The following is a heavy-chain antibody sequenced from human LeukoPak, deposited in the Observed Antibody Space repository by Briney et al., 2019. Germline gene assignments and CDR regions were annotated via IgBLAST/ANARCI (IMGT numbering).Heavy chain of an antibody. CDR1: GFTFSSYA. CDR2: TSSDGGAT. J-gene: IGHJ4*02. Sequence: GGSLRLSCAASGFTFSSYAMSWVRQSPGQGLEWVSSTSSDGGATYYSNSVKGRFTISRDNSRNTLYLQMNSLRAEDTAVYYCAKDRPNYYGSNGHYYRRDGDYWGQGTLVTVSS. CDR3: AKDRPNYYGSNGHYYRRDGDY. D-gene: IGHD3-22*01. V-gene: IGHV3-23*01.